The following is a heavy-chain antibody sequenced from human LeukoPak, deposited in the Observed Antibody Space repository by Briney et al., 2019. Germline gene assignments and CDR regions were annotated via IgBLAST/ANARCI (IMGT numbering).Heavy chain of an antibody. CDR2: ISGSGGST. Sequence: GGSLRLSCAASGFTFSSYGMSWVRQAPGKGLEWVSAISGSGGSTYYADSVKGRFTISRDNSKNTLYLQMNSLRAEDTAVYYCAKDHRDSSGYRDYWGQGTLVTVSS. J-gene: IGHJ4*02. CDR3: AKDHRDSSGYRDY. D-gene: IGHD3-22*01. V-gene: IGHV3-23*01. CDR1: GFTFSSYG.